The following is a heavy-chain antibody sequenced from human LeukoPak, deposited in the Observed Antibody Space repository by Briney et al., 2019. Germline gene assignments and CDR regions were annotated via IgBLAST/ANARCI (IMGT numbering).Heavy chain of an antibody. CDR1: GFSFSNYW. D-gene: IGHD6-19*01. CDR2: INRDGTAT. CDR3: ARVGAVAGITDI. J-gene: IGHJ3*02. V-gene: IGHV3-74*01. Sequence: GGSLRLSCVASGFSFSNYWMHWVRQAPGKGPVWVSRINRDGTATVYADSVKGRFTISRDNAKNTLYLQMNSLRVEDTAVYYCARVGAVAGITDIWGQGTMVTVSS.